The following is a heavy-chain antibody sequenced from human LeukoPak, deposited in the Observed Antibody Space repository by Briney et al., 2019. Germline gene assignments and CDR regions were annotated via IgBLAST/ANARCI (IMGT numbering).Heavy chain of an antibody. CDR3: AREDSSSWYYFDL. J-gene: IGHJ2*01. CDR1: GGSISSPY. CDR2: IYYSGST. D-gene: IGHD6-13*01. Sequence: SETLSLTCTVSGGSISSPYWTWIRQPPGKGLEWIGYIYYSGSTNYNPSLKSRVTISVDTSKNQFSLKLSSVTAADTAVYYCAREDSSSWYYFDLWGRGTLVTVSS. V-gene: IGHV4-59*11.